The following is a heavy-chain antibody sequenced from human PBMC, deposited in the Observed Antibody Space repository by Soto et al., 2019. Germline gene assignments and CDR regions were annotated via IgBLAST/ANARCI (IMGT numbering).Heavy chain of an antibody. V-gene: IGHV1-8*01. Sequence: ASVKLSCKASGYTFTSYDINWVRQATGQGLEWMGWMNPNSGNTGYAQKFQGRVTMTRNTSISTAYMELSSLRSEDTAVYYCARTFRAYSSVDYWGQGTLVTVSS. CDR3: ARTFRAYSSVDY. CDR1: GYTFTSYD. CDR2: MNPNSGNT. D-gene: IGHD6-19*01. J-gene: IGHJ4*02.